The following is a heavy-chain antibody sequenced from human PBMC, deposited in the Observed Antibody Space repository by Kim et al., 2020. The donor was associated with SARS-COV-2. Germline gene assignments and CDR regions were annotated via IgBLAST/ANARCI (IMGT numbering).Heavy chain of an antibody. Sequence: GGSLRLSCAASGFTLSASTIHWVRQASGKGLEWVGRIKSKTQQYATAYATSLRGRFTISRDDSRNTSHLQLTSLETEDTAVYYCNSVYCSGGTCFWDYWGPGTLVTVSS. CDR3: NSVYCSGGTCFWDY. CDR1: GFTLSAST. D-gene: IGHD2-15*01. CDR2: IKSKTQQYAT. V-gene: IGHV3-73*01. J-gene: IGHJ4*02.